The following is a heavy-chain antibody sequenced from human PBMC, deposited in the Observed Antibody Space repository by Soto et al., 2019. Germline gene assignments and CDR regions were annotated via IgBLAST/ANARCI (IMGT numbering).Heavy chain of an antibody. D-gene: IGHD2-15*01. CDR2: VYHNGRT. CDR3: ARADPDASVGY. J-gene: IGHJ4*02. V-gene: IGHV4-59*01. Sequence: SETLSLTCNVSGGSIENYYWSWIRQAPGKGLEWIGYVYHNGRTSYNPSLKSRVTISADTSKNQFSLRMNSMIAADTAVYYCARADPDASVGYWGQGTLVTVSS. CDR1: GGSIENYY.